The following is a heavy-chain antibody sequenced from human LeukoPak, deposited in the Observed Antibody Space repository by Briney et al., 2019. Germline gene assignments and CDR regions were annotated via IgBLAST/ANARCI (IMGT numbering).Heavy chain of an antibody. Sequence: SVTVSCTASGGTFSSYAISWVRQAPGQGLEWMGGIIPIFGTANYAQKFQGRVTITADESTSTAYMELSSLRSEDTAVYYCARVRVTTTLKYYYYGMDVWGQGTTVTVSS. CDR1: GGTFSSYA. D-gene: IGHD4-17*01. V-gene: IGHV1-69*13. CDR2: IIPIFGTA. J-gene: IGHJ6*02. CDR3: ARVRVTTTLKYYYYGMDV.